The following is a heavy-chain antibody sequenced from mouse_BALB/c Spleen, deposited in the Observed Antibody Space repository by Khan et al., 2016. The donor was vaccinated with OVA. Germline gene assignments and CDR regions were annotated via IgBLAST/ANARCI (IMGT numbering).Heavy chain of an antibody. V-gene: IGHV14-3*02. CDR1: GFNIKDTY. CDR3: VRPSYDPRDFEV. J-gene: IGHJ1*01. Sequence: VQLKESGAELVKPGASVKLSCTASGFNIKDTYLHWVKQRPEQGLEWIGRIAPATGNAQYDQKFQGKATITSDTSSNTSYLQFNCLTSEDTAVYYCVRPSYDPRDFEVCGAGTTVTVSS. D-gene: IGHD2-3*01. CDR2: IAPATGNA.